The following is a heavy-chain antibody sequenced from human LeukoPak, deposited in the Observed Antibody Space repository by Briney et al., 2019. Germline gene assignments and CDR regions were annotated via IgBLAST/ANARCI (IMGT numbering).Heavy chain of an antibody. V-gene: IGHV4-39*01. CDR3: ARGRTVRGVIKFYYYMDV. D-gene: IGHD3-10*01. CDR1: GGSISSSSYY. J-gene: IGHJ6*03. Sequence: SETLSLTCTVSGGSISSSSYYWGWIRQPPGKGLEWIGSIYYSGSTYYNPSLKSRVTISVDTSKNQFSLKLSSVTAADTAVYYCARGRTVRGVIKFYYYMDVWGKGTTVTVSS. CDR2: IYYSGST.